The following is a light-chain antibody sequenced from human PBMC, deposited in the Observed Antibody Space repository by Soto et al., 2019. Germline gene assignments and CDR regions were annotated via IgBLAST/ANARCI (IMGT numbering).Light chain of an antibody. J-gene: IGLJ1*01. CDR2: EVS. Sequence: HSVLTQPASVSGSPGQSITISCTGTSSDVGGYNYVSWYQHHPGKAPKLLIYEVSYRPSGVSDRFSGSKSANTASLTISGLQAEDEADYYCSSYASGSLRVFGTGTKVTV. V-gene: IGLV2-14*01. CDR3: SSYASGSLRV. CDR1: SSDVGGYNY.